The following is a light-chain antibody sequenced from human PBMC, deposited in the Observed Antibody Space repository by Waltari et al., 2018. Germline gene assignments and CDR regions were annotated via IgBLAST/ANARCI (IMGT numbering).Light chain of an antibody. CDR3: QQYNSHLLT. J-gene: IGKJ4*01. CDR1: QSISSW. V-gene: IGKV1-5*03. Sequence: TYRASQSISSWLAWFQKKPGKAPKLLIYKATTLESGVPSRFSGSGSGTEFTLTITSLQPDDFATYYCQQYNSHLLTFGGGTKVEIK. CDR2: KAT.